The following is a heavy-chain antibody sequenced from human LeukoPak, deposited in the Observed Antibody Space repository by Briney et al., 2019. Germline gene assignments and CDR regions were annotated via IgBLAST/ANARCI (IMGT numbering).Heavy chain of an antibody. Sequence: GGSLRLSCAASEFTLSSYWMAWVRQAPGKGLAWVANIKQDGSEKYYVDSVKGRFTISRDNARNSLYLQMNSLRAEDTAVYYCARGRYYDFWSGYFYYYYYGMDVWGQGTTVTVSS. V-gene: IGHV3-7*01. J-gene: IGHJ6*02. CDR2: IKQDGSEK. CDR3: ARGRYYDFWSGYFYYYYYGMDV. CDR1: EFTLSSYW. D-gene: IGHD3-3*01.